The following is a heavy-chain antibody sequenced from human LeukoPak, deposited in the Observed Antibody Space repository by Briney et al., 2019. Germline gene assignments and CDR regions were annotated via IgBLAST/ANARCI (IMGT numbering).Heavy chain of an antibody. D-gene: IGHD2-15*01. V-gene: IGHV1-18*01. J-gene: IGHJ4*02. CDR3: AYGYCSGGSCYSFDY. CDR1: GYTFTSYG. Sequence: ASVKVSCKASGYTFTSYGISWVRQAPGQGLEWMGWISAYNGNTTYAQKLQGRVTMTTDTSTSTAYMELRSLRSDDTAVYYCAYGYCSGGSCYSFDYWGQGTLVTVSS. CDR2: ISAYNGNT.